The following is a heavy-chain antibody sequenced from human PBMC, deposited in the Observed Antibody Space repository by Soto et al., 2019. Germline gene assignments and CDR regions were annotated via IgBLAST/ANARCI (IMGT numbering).Heavy chain of an antibody. CDR1: GGSISSGGYY. J-gene: IGHJ4*02. CDR2: IYYSGST. Sequence: SETLSLTCTVSGGSISSGGYYWSWIRQHPGKGLEWIGYIYYSGSTYYNPSLKSRVTISVDTSKNQFSLKLSSVTAADTAVYYCARHSPYGDYVDYWGQGTLVTVSS. V-gene: IGHV4-31*03. CDR3: ARHSPYGDYVDY. D-gene: IGHD4-17*01.